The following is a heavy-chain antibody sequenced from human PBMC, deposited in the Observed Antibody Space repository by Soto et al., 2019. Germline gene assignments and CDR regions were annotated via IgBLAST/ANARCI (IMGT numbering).Heavy chain of an antibody. CDR1: GFTFSSYW. V-gene: IGHV3-74*01. J-gene: IGHJ5*02. CDR2: INSDGSST. Sequence: GGSLRLSCAASGFTFSSYWMHWVRQAPGKGLVWVSRINSDGSSTSYADSVKGRFTISRDNAKNTLYRQMNSLRAEDTAVYYCARESGLGPTTKINWFDPWGQGTLVTVSS. D-gene: IGHD4-17*01. CDR3: ARESGLGPTTKINWFDP.